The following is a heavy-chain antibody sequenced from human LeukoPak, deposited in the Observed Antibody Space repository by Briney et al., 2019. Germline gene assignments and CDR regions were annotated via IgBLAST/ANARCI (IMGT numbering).Heavy chain of an antibody. CDR1: GFPFTDYV. CDR3: ARDPFLGGPDFLDY. CDR2: TSADESIK. J-gene: IGHJ4*02. D-gene: IGHD1-26*01. Sequence: GGSLRLSCTVSGFPFTDYVIHWVRQAPGKGLECVAVTSADESIKSYSDSARGRFTISRDNFKNILYLQMDSLGLEDTAVYFCARDPFLGGPDFLDYWGRGTLVTVSS. V-gene: IGHV3-30*03.